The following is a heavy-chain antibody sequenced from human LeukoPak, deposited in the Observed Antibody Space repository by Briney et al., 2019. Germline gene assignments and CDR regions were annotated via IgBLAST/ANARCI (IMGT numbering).Heavy chain of an antibody. CDR1: GYSIRSGYY. J-gene: IGHJ4*02. CDR2: IYHSGSI. V-gene: IGHV4-38-2*01. Sequence: SETLSLTCGVSGYSIRSGYYWGWIRQPPGKGLEWIGSIYHSGSIYYNPSLKSRVTISVDTSKNQFSLKLSSVTAADTAVYYCASRSSYFDYWGQGTLVRVS. CDR3: ASRSSYFDY. D-gene: IGHD3-10*01.